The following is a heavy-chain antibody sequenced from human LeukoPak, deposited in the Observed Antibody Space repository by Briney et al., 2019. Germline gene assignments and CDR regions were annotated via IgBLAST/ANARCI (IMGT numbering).Heavy chain of an antibody. CDR2: INAGNGNT. V-gene: IGHV1-3*01. CDR1: GYTFTSYA. J-gene: IGHJ4*02. Sequence: GASVKVFCKASGYTFTSYAMHWVRQAPGQRLEWMGWINAGNGNTKYSQKFQGRVTITRDTSASTAYMELSSLRSEDTAVYYCARGPNPPYYYDSSGYHSHYFDYWGQGTLVTVSS. D-gene: IGHD3-22*01. CDR3: ARGPNPPYYYDSSGYHSHYFDY.